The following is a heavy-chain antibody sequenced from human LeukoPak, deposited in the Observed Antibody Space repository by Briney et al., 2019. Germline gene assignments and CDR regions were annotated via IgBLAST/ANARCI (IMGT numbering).Heavy chain of an antibody. CDR2: INYSGRT. Sequence: SETLSLTCTVSGGSISSSSYYWGWIRQPPGKGLEWIGSINYSGRTYYNPSLKSRVTISVDTSKNQFSLKLNSVTPEDTAVYYCAREVAATEFDYWGQGTLVTVSS. D-gene: IGHD6-13*01. V-gene: IGHV4-39*07. CDR1: GGSISSSSYY. CDR3: AREVAATEFDY. J-gene: IGHJ4*02.